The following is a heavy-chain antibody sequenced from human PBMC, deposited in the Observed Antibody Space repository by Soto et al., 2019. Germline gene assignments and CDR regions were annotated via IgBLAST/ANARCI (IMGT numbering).Heavy chain of an antibody. Sequence: SETLSLTCTVSGGSVSGYHWSWIRQPPGKGLEWIGYIYYSGNTNCNPSLKSRVTISVDTSKNQFSLKLSSVTAADTAVYYCARESVVVAAKVYYGMDVWGQGTTVTVSS. D-gene: IGHD2-15*01. CDR2: IYYSGNT. J-gene: IGHJ6*02. V-gene: IGHV4-59*02. CDR3: ARESVVVAAKVYYGMDV. CDR1: GGSVSGYH.